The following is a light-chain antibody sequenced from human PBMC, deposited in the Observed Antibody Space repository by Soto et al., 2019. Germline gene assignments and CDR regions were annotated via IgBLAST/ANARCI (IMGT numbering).Light chain of an antibody. V-gene: IGLV2-14*03. CDR1: SSDVGGYKY. J-gene: IGLJ1*01. CDR2: DVD. CDR3: SSYTSTNTHV. Sequence: QSALTQPASVSGSPGQSITISCTGTSSDVGGYKYVSWFQQHPGKAPKLMIYDVDNRPSGVSKRFSGSKSGNTASLTISGLPAEDEADYYCSSYTSTNTHVFGTGTKVTVL.